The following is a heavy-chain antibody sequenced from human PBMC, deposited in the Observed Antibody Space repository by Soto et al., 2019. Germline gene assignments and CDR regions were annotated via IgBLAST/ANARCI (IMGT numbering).Heavy chain of an antibody. CDR2: ISYDGSNK. Sequence: QVQLVESGGGVVQPGRSLRLSCAASGFTFSNYAMHWVRQAPGKGLEWVAVISYDGSNKYYADSVKGRFTISRDNSKNTLYLKMNSLRTEDTAVYYCGAGELLRDPFDYWGQGTLFTVSS. CDR3: GAGELLRDPFDY. CDR1: GFTFSNYA. V-gene: IGHV3-30-3*01. J-gene: IGHJ4*02. D-gene: IGHD1-26*01.